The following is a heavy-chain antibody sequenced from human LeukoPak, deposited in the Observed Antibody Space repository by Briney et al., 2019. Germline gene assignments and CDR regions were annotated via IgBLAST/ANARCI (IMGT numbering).Heavy chain of an antibody. CDR2: IHPRSGET. V-gene: IGHV1-2*02. CDR3: AGIHNWNYAIDY. J-gene: IGHJ4*02. Sequence: ASVKVSCKASGYSFTAFYIHWVRQAPGQGLEWMGWIHPRSGETNYAYKFRGRVTMTRDTSISTAYMDLGSPGSDDTAVYYCAGIHNWNYAIDYWGQGTLVTVSS. CDR1: GYSFTAFY. D-gene: IGHD1-7*01.